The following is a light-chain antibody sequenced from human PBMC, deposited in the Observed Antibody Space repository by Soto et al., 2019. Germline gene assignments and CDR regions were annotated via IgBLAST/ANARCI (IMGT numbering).Light chain of an antibody. CDR1: QSVSSK. V-gene: IGKV3-15*01. CDR3: QQYHNWPLT. Sequence: EIVMTQSPATLSVSPGERATLSCRASQSVSSKLAWYQQKPGQAPRLLIYGASTRATGIPARFSASGSGTEFTLTISSLQSEDFAVYYCQQYHNWPLTFGGGTQVDIK. CDR2: GAS. J-gene: IGKJ4*01.